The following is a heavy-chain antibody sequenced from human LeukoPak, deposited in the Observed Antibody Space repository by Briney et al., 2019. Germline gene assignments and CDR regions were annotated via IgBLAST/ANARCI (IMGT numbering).Heavy chain of an antibody. CDR1: GFTFRSYS. J-gene: IGHJ4*02. V-gene: IGHV3-21*01. CDR2: ISSTSRYI. Sequence: GGSLRLSCVASGFTFRSYSMNWVRQAPGKGLEWVSCISSTSRYIYYADSVKGRFTISRDNSKNTLYLQMNSLRVEDTAVYYCARGSTSDSSGYLGDYWGQGTLVTVSS. CDR3: ARGSTSDSSGYLGDY. D-gene: IGHD3-22*01.